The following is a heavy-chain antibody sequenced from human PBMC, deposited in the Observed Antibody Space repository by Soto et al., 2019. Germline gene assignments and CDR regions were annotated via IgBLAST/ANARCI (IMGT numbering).Heavy chain of an antibody. V-gene: IGHV3-15*01. Sequence: GGSLILSCGASGFTFSNAWIRWVRQAPGKGLEWVGRIKIKTDGGTTDYAAPVKGRFTISRDDSKNTLYLQMNSLKTEDTSVYYCTTTYQGAAAGFDPWGQGTLVTVSS. CDR1: GFTFSNAW. CDR2: IKIKTDGGTT. CDR3: TTTYQGAAAGFDP. J-gene: IGHJ5*02. D-gene: IGHD2-2*01.